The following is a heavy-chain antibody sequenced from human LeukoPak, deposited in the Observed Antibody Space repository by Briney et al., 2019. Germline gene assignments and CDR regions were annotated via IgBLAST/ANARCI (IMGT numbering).Heavy chain of an antibody. CDR1: GFTFSSYA. CDR2: ISGSGGST. CDR3: ARGTYYYDSGAYYYGYYFDY. D-gene: IGHD3-22*01. J-gene: IGHJ4*02. Sequence: GGSLRLSCAASGFTFSSYAMSWVHQAPGKGLEWVSGISGSGGSTYYADSVKGRFTISRDDSKNTLYLQMDSLSAEDTAIYFCARGTYYYDSGAYYYGYYFDYWGQGTLVTVSS. V-gene: IGHV3-23*01.